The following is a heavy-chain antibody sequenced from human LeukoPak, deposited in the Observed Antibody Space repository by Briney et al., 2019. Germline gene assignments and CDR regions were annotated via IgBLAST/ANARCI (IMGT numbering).Heavy chain of an antibody. CDR2: INPNSGGT. D-gene: IGHD3-9*01. Sequence: GAAVKVSCKASGYTFTGYYMHWVRRAPGQGLEWMGWINPNSGGTNYAQKFQGRVTMTRDTSISTAYMELSRLRSDDTAVYYCARVPDILTGYFPYWGQGTLVTVPS. CDR3: ARVPDILTGYFPY. CDR1: GYTFTGYY. J-gene: IGHJ4*02. V-gene: IGHV1-2*02.